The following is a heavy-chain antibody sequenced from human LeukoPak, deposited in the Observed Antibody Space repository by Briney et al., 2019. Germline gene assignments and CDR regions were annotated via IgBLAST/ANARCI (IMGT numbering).Heavy chain of an antibody. CDR2: ISGSGGSR. CDR3: AKDRIASGYDILTGHYNPVSTIFDY. Sequence: GGSLRLSCAASGFTFSSYAMSWVRQAPGKGQEWVSAISGSGGSRYYADSVKGRFTISRDNSKNTLYLQMNSLRAEDTAVYYCAKDRIASGYDILTGHYNPVSTIFDYWGQGTLVTVSS. V-gene: IGHV3-23*01. J-gene: IGHJ4*02. CDR1: GFTFSSYA. D-gene: IGHD3-9*01.